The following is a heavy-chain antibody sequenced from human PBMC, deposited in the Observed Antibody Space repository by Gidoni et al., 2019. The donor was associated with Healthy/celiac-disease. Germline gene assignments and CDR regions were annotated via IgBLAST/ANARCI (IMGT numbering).Heavy chain of an antibody. D-gene: IGHD3-3*01. Sequence: QVQLVESGGGVVQPGRSLRLSFAASGFTFSSYAMHLVRQAPGKGLEWVAVIWYDGSNKYYADSVKGRFTISRDNSKNTLYLQMNSLRAEDTAVYYCARDEGTITIFGVVIEQYGMDVWGQGTTVTVSS. J-gene: IGHJ6*02. CDR3: ARDEGTITIFGVVIEQYGMDV. CDR2: IWYDGSNK. CDR1: GFTFSSYA. V-gene: IGHV3-33*01.